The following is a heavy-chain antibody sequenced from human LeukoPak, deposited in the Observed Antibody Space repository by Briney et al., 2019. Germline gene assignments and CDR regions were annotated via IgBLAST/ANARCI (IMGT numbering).Heavy chain of an antibody. CDR2: IYYSGST. D-gene: IGHD3-10*01. Sequence: SQTLSLTCAVSGGSISSSGYSWSWIRQPPGKGLEWIGYIYYSGSTYYNPSLKSRVTISVDTSKNQFSLKLSSVTATDTAVYYCARDRSLLYPFDIWGQGTMVTVSS. CDR3: ARDRSLLYPFDI. J-gene: IGHJ3*02. V-gene: IGHV4-30-2*05. CDR1: GGSISSSGYS.